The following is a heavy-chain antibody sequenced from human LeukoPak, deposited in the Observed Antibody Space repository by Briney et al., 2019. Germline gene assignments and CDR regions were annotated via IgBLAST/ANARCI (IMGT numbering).Heavy chain of an antibody. CDR3: AKSNGYGLIDI. V-gene: IGHV4-59*12. Sequence: LRLSCEVSGFTFNSYGMHWVRQPPGKALEWIGNIFYSGSTYYSPSLKSRVTISLDTSRNQFSLKLNSVTAADTAVYYCAKSNGYGLIDIWGQGTMVTVSS. J-gene: IGHJ3*02. D-gene: IGHD3-22*01. CDR2: IFYSGST. CDR1: GFTFNSYG.